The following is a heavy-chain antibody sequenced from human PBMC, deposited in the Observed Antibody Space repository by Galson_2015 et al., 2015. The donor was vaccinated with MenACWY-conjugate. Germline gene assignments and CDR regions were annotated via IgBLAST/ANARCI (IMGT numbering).Heavy chain of an antibody. V-gene: IGHV3-53*04. CDR3: ARDRISMVRGVIIIRYFYL. CDR1: GFTVSSNY. CDR2: IYSGGST. D-gene: IGHD3-10*01. Sequence: SLRLSCAASGFTVSSNYMSWVRQAPGKGLEWVSVIYSGGSTYYADSVKGRFTISRHNSKNTLYLQMNSLRAEDTAVYYCARDRISMVRGVIIIRYFYLWGRGTLVPVSS. J-gene: IGHJ2*01.